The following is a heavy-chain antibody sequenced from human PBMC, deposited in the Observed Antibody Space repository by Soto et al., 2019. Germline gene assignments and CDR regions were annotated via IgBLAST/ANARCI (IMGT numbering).Heavy chain of an antibody. CDR2: TYHSGTT. CDR3: AREVNSSPARGPNWFDP. D-gene: IGHD6-13*01. V-gene: IGHV4-4*02. Sequence: QVQLQESGPGLVQPSGTLSLTCAVSGDSINNRHWWSWVRQTPGKGLEWIGETYHSGTTNYNPSLKTRVTISIDKSKNQSSLKMNSVTAADTAVYYCAREVNSSPARGPNWFDPWGQGTLVTVSS. CDR1: GDSINNRHW. J-gene: IGHJ5*02.